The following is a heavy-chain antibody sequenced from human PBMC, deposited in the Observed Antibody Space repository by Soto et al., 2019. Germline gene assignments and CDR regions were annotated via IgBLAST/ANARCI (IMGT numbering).Heavy chain of an antibody. V-gene: IGHV1-24*01. D-gene: IGHD3-16*02. CDR1: GYTLTELS. CDR2: FDPEDGET. CDR3: ATDRVTFGGVIVRLGWGNFDY. J-gene: IGHJ4*02. Sequence: QVQLVQSGAEVKKPGASVKVSCKVSGYTLTELSMHWVRQAPGKGLEWMGGFDPEDGETIYAQMFQGRVTMTEDTSTDTAYMELSSLSSEDTAVYYCATDRVTFGGVIVRLGWGNFDYWGQGTLVTVSS.